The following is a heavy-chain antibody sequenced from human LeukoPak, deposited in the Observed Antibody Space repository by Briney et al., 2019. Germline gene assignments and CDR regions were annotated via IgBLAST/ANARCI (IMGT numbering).Heavy chain of an antibody. Sequence: GGSLRLSCAASGFTFSGYAMHWVRQAPGKGLEWVSVISYDGSNKYCADSVKGRFTISRGNSKNTLYPQMSSLRAEDMAVYYCARAWMATIIDYWGQGTLVTVSS. CDR2: ISYDGSNK. J-gene: IGHJ4*02. V-gene: IGHV3-30-3*01. CDR1: GFTFSGYA. CDR3: ARAWMATIIDY. D-gene: IGHD5-24*01.